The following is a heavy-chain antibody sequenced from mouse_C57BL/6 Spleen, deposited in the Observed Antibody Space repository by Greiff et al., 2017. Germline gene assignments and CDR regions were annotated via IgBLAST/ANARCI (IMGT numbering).Heavy chain of an antibody. CDR3: ARRDLYVGYYGDY. D-gene: IGHD2-3*01. J-gene: IGHJ2*01. CDR2: IHPNSGST. Sequence: QVQLQQPGAELVKPGASVKLSCKASGYTFTSYWMHWVKQRPGQGLEWIGMIHPNSGSTNYNEKFKSKATLTVDKSSSTAYMQLSSLTSEDSAVYYCARRDLYVGYYGDYWGQGTTLTVSS. V-gene: IGHV1-64*01. CDR1: GYTFTSYW.